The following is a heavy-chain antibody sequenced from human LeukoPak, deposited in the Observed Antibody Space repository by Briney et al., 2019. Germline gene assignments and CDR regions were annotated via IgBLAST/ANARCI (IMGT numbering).Heavy chain of an antibody. D-gene: IGHD3-10*01. Sequence: GRSLRLSCTASGFTFGDYAMSWFRQAPGKGLEWVGFIRSKAYGGTTEYAASVKGRFTISRDDSKSIAYLQMNSLKTEDTAVYYCTRERFRVVIDYWGQGTLVTVSS. CDR1: GFTFGDYA. CDR2: IRSKAYGGTT. J-gene: IGHJ4*02. V-gene: IGHV3-49*03. CDR3: TRERFRVVIDY.